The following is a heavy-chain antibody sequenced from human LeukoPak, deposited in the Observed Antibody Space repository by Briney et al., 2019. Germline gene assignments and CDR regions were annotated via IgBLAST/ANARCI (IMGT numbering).Heavy chain of an antibody. Sequence: PGGSLRLSCAASGFTFSSYSMNWVRQAPGKGLEWVSSISSSSSYIYYADSVKGRFTVSRDNAKNSLYLQMNSLRAEATAVYYCARDQDYGDQPSYWGQGTLVTVSS. CDR3: ARDQDYGDQPSY. CDR1: GFTFSSYS. D-gene: IGHD4-17*01. CDR2: ISSSSSYI. V-gene: IGHV3-21*01. J-gene: IGHJ4*02.